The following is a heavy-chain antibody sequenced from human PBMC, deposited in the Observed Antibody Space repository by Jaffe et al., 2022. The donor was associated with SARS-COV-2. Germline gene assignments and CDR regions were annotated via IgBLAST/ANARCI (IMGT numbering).Heavy chain of an antibody. CDR3: ARDGDYYDSRNDY. CDR2: IKQDGSEK. J-gene: IGHJ4*02. CDR1: GFTFSSYW. Sequence: EVQLVESGGGLVQPGGSLRLSCAASGFTFSSYWMSWVRQAPGKGLEWVANIKQDGSEKYYVDSVKGRFTISRDNAKNSLYLQMNSLRAEDTAVYYCARDGDYYDSRNDYWGQGTLVTVSS. D-gene: IGHD3-22*01. V-gene: IGHV3-7*01.